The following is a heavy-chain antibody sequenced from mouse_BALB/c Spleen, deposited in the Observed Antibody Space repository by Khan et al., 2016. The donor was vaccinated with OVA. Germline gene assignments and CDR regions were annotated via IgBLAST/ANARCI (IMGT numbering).Heavy chain of an antibody. V-gene: IGHV5-6-4*01. Sequence: EVQLQESGGGLVRPGGSLKLSCAASGFSFSSYSMSWVRQTPEKRLEWVATISSGGSYTYYPDSVKGRFTISRDNAKNTLYLQISSLKSEDTAMYYCTRQRGYYGSNPYFDYWGQGTTLTVSS. CDR1: GFSFSSYS. D-gene: IGHD1-1*01. J-gene: IGHJ2*01. CDR2: ISSGGSYT. CDR3: TRQRGYYGSNPYFDY.